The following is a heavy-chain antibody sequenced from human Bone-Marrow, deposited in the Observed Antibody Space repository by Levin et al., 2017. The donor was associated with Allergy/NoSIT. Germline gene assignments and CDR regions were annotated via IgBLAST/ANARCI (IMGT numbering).Heavy chain of an antibody. D-gene: IGHD6-6*01. Sequence: GGSLRLSCAASGFTFSSYSMNWVRQAPGKGLEWVSYISSSSSTIYYADSVKGRFTISRDNAKNSLYLQMNSLGAEDTAVYYCAREIRSSIAAANWFDPWGQGTLVTVSS. CDR3: AREIRSSIAAANWFDP. CDR1: GFTFSSYS. J-gene: IGHJ5*02. CDR2: ISSSSSTI. V-gene: IGHV3-48*01.